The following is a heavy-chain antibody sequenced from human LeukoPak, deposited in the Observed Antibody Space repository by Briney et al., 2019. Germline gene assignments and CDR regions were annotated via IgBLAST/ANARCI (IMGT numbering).Heavy chain of an antibody. CDR3: ARRVYYGDYGENFDY. Sequence: ASVKVSCKASGYTFTGYYMHWVRQAPGQGLEWMGWISAYNGNTNYAQKLQGRVTMTTDTSTSTAYMELRSLRSDDTAVYYCARRVYYGDYGENFDYWGQGTLVTVSS. J-gene: IGHJ4*02. V-gene: IGHV1-18*04. CDR1: GYTFTGYY. D-gene: IGHD4-17*01. CDR2: ISAYNGNT.